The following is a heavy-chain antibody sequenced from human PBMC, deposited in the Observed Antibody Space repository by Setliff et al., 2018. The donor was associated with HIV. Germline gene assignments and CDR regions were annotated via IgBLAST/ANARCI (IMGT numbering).Heavy chain of an antibody. V-gene: IGHV4-38-2*02. CDR2: VYNSGGT. CDR3: ATCRHRPSNWFDP. Sequence: SETLSLTCTVSGDSIISDYDWSWIRQTPGKGLESIGYVYNSGGTNYNPSLKSRVSISVDRSGNQFSLRLTSVTAADTAVSYCATCRHRPSNWFDPWGQGTVVTVSS. J-gene: IGHJ5*02. CDR1: GDSIISDYD.